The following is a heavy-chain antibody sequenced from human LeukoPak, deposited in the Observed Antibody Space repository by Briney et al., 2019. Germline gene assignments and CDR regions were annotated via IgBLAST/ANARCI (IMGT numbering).Heavy chain of an antibody. Sequence: SETLSLTCAVYGGSFSGYYWSWIRQPPGKGLEWIGEINHSGSTNYNPSLESRVTISVDTSKNQFSLKLSSVTAADTAVYYCARKRYCSGGSCYSSEYFQHWGQGTLVTVSS. CDR3: ARKRYCSGGSCYSSEYFQH. V-gene: IGHV4-34*01. CDR1: GGSFSGYY. J-gene: IGHJ1*01. CDR2: INHSGST. D-gene: IGHD2-15*01.